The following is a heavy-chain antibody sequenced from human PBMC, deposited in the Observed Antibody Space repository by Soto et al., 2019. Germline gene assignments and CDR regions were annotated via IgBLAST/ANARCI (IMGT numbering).Heavy chain of an antibody. V-gene: IGHV4-59*08. CDR3: ARHPTRYYDYIWGSYRSYHFAY. J-gene: IGHJ4*02. CDR2: IYYSGST. D-gene: IGHD3-16*02. CDR1: GGSISSYY. Sequence: QVQLQESGPGLVKPSETLSLTCTVSGGSISSYYWSWIRQPPGKGLEWIGYIYYSGSTNYNPSLKRRVTISVDTSKNQFSLKLSSVTAADTALYYCARHPTRYYDYIWGSYRSYHFAYWGQGTLVTVSS.